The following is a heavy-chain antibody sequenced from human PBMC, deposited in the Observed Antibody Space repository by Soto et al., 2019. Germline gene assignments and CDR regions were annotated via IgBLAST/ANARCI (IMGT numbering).Heavy chain of an antibody. J-gene: IGHJ4*02. CDR2: IYYSGST. CDR1: GGSISSGDYY. CDR3: ARVRGVTYFDY. Sequence: QVQLQESGPGLVKPSQTLSLTCTVSGGSISSGDYYWSWIRQPPGKGLEWIGYIYYSGSTYYNPSLKRRVTISVDTSKTQFSLQLTSVTAADTAVYSFARVRGVTYFDYWGQGTLVTVSS. D-gene: IGHD3-10*01. V-gene: IGHV4-30-4*01.